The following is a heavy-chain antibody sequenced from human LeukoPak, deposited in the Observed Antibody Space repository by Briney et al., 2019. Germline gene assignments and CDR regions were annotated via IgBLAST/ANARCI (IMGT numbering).Heavy chain of an antibody. CDR1: GGSISSYY. CDR2: IYYGGST. J-gene: IGHJ5*02. Sequence: SETLSLTCTVSGGSISSYYWSWIRQPPGKGLEWIGYIYYGGSTNYNPSLKSRVTISVDTSKNQFSLKLSSVTAADTAVYYCARRRSYGNNWFDPWGQGTLVTVSS. V-gene: IGHV4-59*08. CDR3: ARRRSYGNNWFDP. D-gene: IGHD5-18*01.